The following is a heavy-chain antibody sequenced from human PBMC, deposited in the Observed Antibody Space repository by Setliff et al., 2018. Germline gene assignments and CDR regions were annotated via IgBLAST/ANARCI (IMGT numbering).Heavy chain of an antibody. J-gene: IGHJ6*04. D-gene: IGHD3-3*01. V-gene: IGHV3-30*02. CDR2: IWHDGTNK. CDR3: ARDFRGGLLAATHNYNFWSGVKDV. CDR1: GLTLINNG. Sequence: GALRLSCAASGLTLINNGFHWVRQAPGKGLEWVAIIWHDGTNKYYADSVKGRFTISRDNSKNTLYLQMNTLRTEDTAVYYCARDFRGGLLAATHNYNFWSGVKDVWGKGTTVTVSS.